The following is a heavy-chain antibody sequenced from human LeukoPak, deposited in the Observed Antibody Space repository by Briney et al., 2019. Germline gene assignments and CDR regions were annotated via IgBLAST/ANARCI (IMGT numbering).Heavy chain of an antibody. CDR3: ARDNLRSSWYRGPLGMDV. D-gene: IGHD6-13*01. V-gene: IGHV4-59*01. CDR2: IYYSGST. Sequence: PSETLSLTCTVSGGSISSYYWSWIRQPPGKGLEWIGYIYYSGSTNYNPSLKSRVTISVDTSKNQFSLKLSSVTAADTAVYYCARDNLRSSWYRGPLGMDVWGQGTTVTVSS. J-gene: IGHJ6*02. CDR1: GGSISSYY.